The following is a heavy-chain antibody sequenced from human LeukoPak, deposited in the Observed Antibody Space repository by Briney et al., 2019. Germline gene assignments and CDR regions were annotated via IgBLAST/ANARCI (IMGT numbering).Heavy chain of an antibody. CDR2: ISYDGSNK. Sequence: LSGGSLGLSCAASGFTFSNYGMHWVRQAPGKGLEWVAVISYDGSNKYYADSVKGRFTISRDNAKNSLYLQMNSLRAEDTALYYCAKDKGYDILTGSPGDAFDIWGQGTMVTVSS. V-gene: IGHV3-30*18. J-gene: IGHJ3*02. CDR1: GFTFSNYG. D-gene: IGHD3-9*01. CDR3: AKDKGYDILTGSPGDAFDI.